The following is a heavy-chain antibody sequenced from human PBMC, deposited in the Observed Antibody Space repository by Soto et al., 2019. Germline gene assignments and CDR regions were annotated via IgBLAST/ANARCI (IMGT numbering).Heavy chain of an antibody. V-gene: IGHV3-21*06. J-gene: IGHJ4*02. CDR1: GFTFTRYS. CDR3: ARESEDLTSNFDY. Sequence: PGGSLRLSCAAAGFTFTRYSRNWVRQAPGKGLEWVSSISSTTNYIYYGDYMKGRFTISRDNAKNSLYLEMNSLRAEDTAVYYCARESEDLTSNFDYWGQGTLVTVSS. CDR2: ISSTTNYI.